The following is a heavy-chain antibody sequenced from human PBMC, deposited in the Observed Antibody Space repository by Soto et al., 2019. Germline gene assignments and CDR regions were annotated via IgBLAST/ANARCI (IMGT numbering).Heavy chain of an antibody. CDR2: IFGSGAPT. CDR3: TREASSWGFAFDL. D-gene: IGHD3-16*01. Sequence: EVQLLESGGGLVQPGGSLRLSCAASGCTFSHYAMSWVRQAPGKGLQWVSTIFGSGAPTHYADSVKGRFGISRDNSNSMLFLEMNSLKDEDTAVYYCTREASSWGFAFDLWGQGTRVAVSS. J-gene: IGHJ3*01. CDR1: GCTFSHYA. V-gene: IGHV3-23*01.